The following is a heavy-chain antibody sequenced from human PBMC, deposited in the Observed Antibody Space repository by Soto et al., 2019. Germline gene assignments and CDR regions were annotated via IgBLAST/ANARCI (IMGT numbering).Heavy chain of an antibody. CDR2: IKSKAEAATR. CDR1: GFTFSYAW. Sequence: GGSLRLSCAASGFTFSYAWMSWVRQAPGKGLEWVGRIKSKAEAATRDFAAPVKGRFAISRDDSKNTVFLQMNSLKIEDSGVYYCASGTGKSDFDYWGLGILVTVSS. J-gene: IGHJ4*02. CDR3: ASGTGKSDFDY. D-gene: IGHD3-3*01. V-gene: IGHV3-15*01.